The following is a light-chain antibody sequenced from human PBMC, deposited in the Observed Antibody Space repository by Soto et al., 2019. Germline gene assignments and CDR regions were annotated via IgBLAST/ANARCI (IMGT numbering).Light chain of an antibody. J-gene: IGKJ3*01. Sequence: DIQMTQSPSTLSASVGDRVIITCRASQSINSWLAWYQQKPGKAPKLLIYKASSLEGGVPSRFSGSGSGTEFTLTISSLQPDDFATYYCQQYNSYTIFTFGPGTRVDIK. CDR2: KAS. V-gene: IGKV1-5*03. CDR3: QQYNSYTIFT. CDR1: QSINSW.